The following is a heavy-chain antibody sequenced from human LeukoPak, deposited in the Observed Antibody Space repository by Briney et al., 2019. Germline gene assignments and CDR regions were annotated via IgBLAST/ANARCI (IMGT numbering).Heavy chain of an antibody. CDR1: GFTVGSNY. CDR2: LYSVGTT. V-gene: IGHV3-66*02. CDR3: ARALYGSGSYFIA. Sequence: GGSLGLSCAASGFTVGSNYVSWVRQAPGKGLQWVSFLYSVGTTYYADSVKGRFTISRDDSKNTVYLQMNSLTTEDTAVYYCARALYGSGSYFIAWGQGTLVTVSS. D-gene: IGHD3-10*01. J-gene: IGHJ4*02.